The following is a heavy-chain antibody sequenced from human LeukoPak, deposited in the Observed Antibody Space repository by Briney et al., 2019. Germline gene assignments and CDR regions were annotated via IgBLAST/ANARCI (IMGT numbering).Heavy chain of an antibody. Sequence: ASVKVCCKASAYSFTSYGISWVRQAPGQGLEWMGWISAYNGNTNYAQKLQGRVTMTTDTSTSTAYMELRSLRSDDTAVYYCARVEAHSSGWYDVSDYYMDVWGKGTTVTASS. J-gene: IGHJ6*03. CDR2: ISAYNGNT. CDR1: AYSFTSYG. CDR3: ARVEAHSSGWYDVSDYYMDV. V-gene: IGHV1-18*01. D-gene: IGHD6-19*01.